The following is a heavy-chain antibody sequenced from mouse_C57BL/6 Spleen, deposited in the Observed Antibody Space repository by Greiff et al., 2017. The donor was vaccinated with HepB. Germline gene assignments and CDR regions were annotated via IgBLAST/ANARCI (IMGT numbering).Heavy chain of an antibody. V-gene: IGHV1-26*01. J-gene: IGHJ2*01. D-gene: IGHD2-4*01. CDR2: INPNNGGT. CDR1: GYTFTDYY. Sequence: VQLQQSGPELVKPGASVKISCKASGYTFTDYYMNWVKQSHGKSLEWIGDINPNNGGTSYNQKFKGKATLTVDKSSSTAYMELRSLTSEDSAVYYCAREGLRRDYWGQGTTLTVSS. CDR3: AREGLRRDY.